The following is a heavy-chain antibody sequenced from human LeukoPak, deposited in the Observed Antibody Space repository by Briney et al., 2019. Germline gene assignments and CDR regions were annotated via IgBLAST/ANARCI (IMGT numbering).Heavy chain of an antibody. D-gene: IGHD5-18*01. CDR2: INHSGST. J-gene: IGHJ4*02. CDR3: ASGYSYDLFDY. V-gene: IGHV4-34*01. Sequence: PSETLSLTCAVYGGSFSGYYWSWIRQPPGKGLEWIGEINHSGSTNYNPSLKSRVTISVDTSKNQFSLKLSSVTAADTAVYYCASGYSYDLFDYWGQGTLVTVSS. CDR1: GGSFSGYY.